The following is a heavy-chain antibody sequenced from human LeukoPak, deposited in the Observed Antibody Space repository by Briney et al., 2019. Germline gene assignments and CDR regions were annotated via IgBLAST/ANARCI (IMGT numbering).Heavy chain of an antibody. CDR1: GFRFSGFW. V-gene: IGHV3-7*01. CDR3: AREVDRSFGY. Sequence: PGGSLRLSCEASGFRFSGFWMSWVRQAPGKGPEWVANINQESNENYYLDSVRVRFTISRDNAKNSLSLQMISLRVEDTAVYYCAREVDRSFGYWGQGNVVTVSS. CDR2: INQESNEN. J-gene: IGHJ4*02. D-gene: IGHD1-26*01.